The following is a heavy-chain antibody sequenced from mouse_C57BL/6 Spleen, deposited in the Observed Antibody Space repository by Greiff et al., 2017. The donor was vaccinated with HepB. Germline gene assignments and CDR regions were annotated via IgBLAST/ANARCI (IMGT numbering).Heavy chain of an antibody. CDR3: ARIITTVVDPYYFDY. J-gene: IGHJ2*01. V-gene: IGHV1-81*01. CDR2: IYPRSGNT. Sequence: VQLQQSGAELARPGASVKLSCKASGYTFTSYGISWVQQSTGQGLEWIGEIYPRSGNTYYNEKFKGKATLTADKSSSTAYMELRSLTSEDSAVYFCARIITTVVDPYYFDYWGHGTTLTVSS. D-gene: IGHD1-1*01. CDR1: GYTFTSYG.